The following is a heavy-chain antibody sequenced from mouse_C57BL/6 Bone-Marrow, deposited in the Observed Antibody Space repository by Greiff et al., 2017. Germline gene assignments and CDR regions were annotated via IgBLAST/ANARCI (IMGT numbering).Heavy chain of an antibody. CDR2: ISYDGSN. CDR1: GYSITSGYY. CDR3: ARSPAYYYGSRRYFDY. D-gene: IGHD1-1*01. V-gene: IGHV3-6*01. Sequence: ESGPGLVKPSQSLSLTCSVTGYSITSGYYWNWIRQFPGNKLEWMGYISYDGSNNYNPSLKNRISITRDTSKNQFFLKLNSVTTEDTATYYCARSPAYYYGSRRYFDYWGQGTTLTVSS. J-gene: IGHJ2*01.